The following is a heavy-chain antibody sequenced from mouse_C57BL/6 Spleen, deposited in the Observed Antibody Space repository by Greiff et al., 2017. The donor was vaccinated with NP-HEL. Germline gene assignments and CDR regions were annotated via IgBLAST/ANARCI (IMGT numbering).Heavy chain of an antibody. V-gene: IGHV14-4*01. CDR3: TTLDGYYVDFDY. CDR1: GFNIKDDY. Sequence: VQLQQSGAELVRPGASVKLSCTASGFNIKDDYMHWVKQRPEQGLEWIGWIDPENGDTEYASKFQGKATITADTSSNTAYLQLSSLTSEDTAVYYCTTLDGYYVDFDYWGQGTTLTVSS. CDR2: IDPENGDT. D-gene: IGHD2-3*01. J-gene: IGHJ2*01.